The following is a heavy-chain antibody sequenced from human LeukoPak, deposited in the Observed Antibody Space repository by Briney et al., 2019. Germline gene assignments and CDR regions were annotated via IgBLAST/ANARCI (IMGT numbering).Heavy chain of an antibody. CDR3: ARGTVRGRDLYY. V-gene: IGHV3-21*01. CDR2: ISSSSSYK. CDR1: GSTFSTYW. Sequence: PGGSLRLSCAASGSTFSTYWMSWVRQAPGKGLEWVSSISSSSSYKYYADSVKGRFTISRDNAKNSLYLQMNSLRAEDTAVYYCARGTVRGRDLYYWGQGTLVTVSS. J-gene: IGHJ4*02. D-gene: IGHD3-10*01.